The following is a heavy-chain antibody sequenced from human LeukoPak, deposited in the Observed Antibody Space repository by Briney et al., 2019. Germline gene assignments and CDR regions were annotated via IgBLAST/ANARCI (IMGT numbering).Heavy chain of an antibody. V-gene: IGHV3-11*04. CDR3: ARDNSDYDSSFFDY. CDR1: GFTFSDYY. CDR2: ISSSGSTI. J-gene: IGHJ4*02. Sequence: GGSLRLSCAASGFTFSDYYMSWIRQAPGKGLEWGSYISSSGSTIYYADSVKGRFTISRDNAKNSLYLQMNSLRAEDTAVYYCARDNSDYDSSFFDYWGQGTLVTVSS. D-gene: IGHD3-22*01.